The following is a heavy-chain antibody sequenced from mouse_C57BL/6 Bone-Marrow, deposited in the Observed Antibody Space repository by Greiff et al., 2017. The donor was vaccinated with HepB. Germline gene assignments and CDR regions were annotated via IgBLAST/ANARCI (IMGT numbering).Heavy chain of an antibody. CDR3: TTLGGYYFDY. Sequence: VQLQQSGAELVRPGASVTLSCKASGYTFTDYEMHWVKQTPVHGLEWIGAIDPETGGTAYNQKFKGKAILTADKSSSTAYMELPSLTSEDSAVSYCTTLGGYYFDYWGQGTTLTVSS. V-gene: IGHV1-15*01. D-gene: IGHD3-3*01. CDR2: IDPETGGT. CDR1: GYTFTDYE. J-gene: IGHJ2*01.